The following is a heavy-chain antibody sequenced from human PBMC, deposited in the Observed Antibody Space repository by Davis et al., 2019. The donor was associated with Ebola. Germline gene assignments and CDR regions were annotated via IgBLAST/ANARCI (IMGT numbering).Heavy chain of an antibody. CDR2: ISSSSSTI. Sequence: PGGSLRLSCAASGFTFSSYSMNLVRQAPGKGLEWVSYISSSSSTIYYADSVKGRFTISRDNAKNSLYLQINSLRDEDTAVYYCARVSTAMVMMVDYWGQGTLVTVSS. J-gene: IGHJ4*02. V-gene: IGHV3-48*02. D-gene: IGHD5-18*01. CDR1: GFTFSSYS. CDR3: ARVSTAMVMMVDY.